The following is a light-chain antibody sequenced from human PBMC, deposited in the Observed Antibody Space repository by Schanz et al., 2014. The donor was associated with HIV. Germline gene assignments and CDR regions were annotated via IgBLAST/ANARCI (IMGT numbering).Light chain of an antibody. Sequence: QSDLTQPASVSGSPGQSITISCTGTSSDVGGYNYVSWYQQQPGRPPKLIIYDVSHRPSGVSDRFSGSKSGNTASLTISGLQAEDEADYYCGSCSPTNTCTFGGGTKVTVL. CDR2: DVS. CDR1: SSDVGGYNY. J-gene: IGLJ3*02. CDR3: GSCSPTNTCT. V-gene: IGLV2-14*03.